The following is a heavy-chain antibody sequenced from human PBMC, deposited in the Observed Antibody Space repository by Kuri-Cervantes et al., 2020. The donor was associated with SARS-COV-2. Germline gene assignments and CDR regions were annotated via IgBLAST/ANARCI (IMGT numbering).Heavy chain of an antibody. CDR2: IYHSGST. V-gene: IGHV4-38-2*01. CDR3: ARVGSALRRDFDY. CDR1: GYSISSGYY. J-gene: IGHJ4*02. D-gene: IGHD6-25*01. Sequence: GSLRLSCAVSGYSISSGYYWGWIRQPPGKGLEWIGSIYHSGSTYYNPSHKSRVTISVDTSKNQFSLKLSSVTAADTAVYYCARVGSALRRDFDYWGQGTLVTVSS.